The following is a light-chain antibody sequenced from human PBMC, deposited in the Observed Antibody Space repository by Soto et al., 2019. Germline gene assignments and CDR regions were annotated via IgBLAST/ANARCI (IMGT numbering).Light chain of an antibody. CDR1: QSVNSNY. CDR3: QQYGSSQFT. J-gene: IGKJ3*01. V-gene: IGKV3-20*01. CDR2: DAS. Sequence: EVVLMRWPGTLSLSAGEGATLSCRASQSVNSNYLAWYQQKPGQAPTVLIFDASRRATGVPDRFSGSGSGTDFTLTISRMEPDDFAVYYCQQYGSSQFTFGPGTKVDIK.